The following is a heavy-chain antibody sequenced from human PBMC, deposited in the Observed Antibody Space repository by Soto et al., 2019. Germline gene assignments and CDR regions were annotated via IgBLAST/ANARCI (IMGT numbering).Heavy chain of an antibody. D-gene: IGHD1-26*01. CDR2: MDQGGSEI. J-gene: IGHJ3*02. CDR1: GFTFRSYW. CDR3: ARDRGYSTFDI. Sequence: EVQLVESGGGLVQPGGSLRLSCRASGFTFRSYWMSWVRQAPGKGLEWVANMDQGGSEINYVDSVKGRFTISRDNAENSLYLQMTSLRAEDTAVYHCARDRGYSTFDIWGQGTMVTVSS. V-gene: IGHV3-7*01.